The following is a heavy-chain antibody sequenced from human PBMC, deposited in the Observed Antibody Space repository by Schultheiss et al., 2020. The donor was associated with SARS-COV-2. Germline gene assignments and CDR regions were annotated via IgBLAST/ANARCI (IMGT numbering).Heavy chain of an antibody. CDR3: ARGHYHCTNGVCYTGYYYYGMDV. CDR2: IYYSGST. Sequence: SETLSLTCTVSGGSISSGGYYWSWIRQPPGRGLEWIGYIYYSGSTYYNPSLKSRVFISVDTSKNQFSLRLSSVTAADTAVYYCARGHYHCTNGVCYTGYYYYGMDVWGQGTTVTVSS. J-gene: IGHJ6*02. D-gene: IGHD2-8*01. V-gene: IGHV4-31*03. CDR1: GGSISSGGYY.